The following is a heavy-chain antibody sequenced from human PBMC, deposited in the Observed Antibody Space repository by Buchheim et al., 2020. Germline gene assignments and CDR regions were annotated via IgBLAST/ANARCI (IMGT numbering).Heavy chain of an antibody. V-gene: IGHV4-34*01. D-gene: IGHD5-24*01. CDR3: ARVFSRDGLYFDY. CDR1: GGSFSGYY. Sequence: QVQLQQWGAGLLKPSETLSLTRAVYGGSFSGYYWSWIRQPPGKGLEWIGEINHSGSTNYNPSLKSRVTISVDTSKNQFSLKLSSVTAADTAVYYCARVFSRDGLYFDYWGQGTL. CDR2: INHSGST. J-gene: IGHJ4*02.